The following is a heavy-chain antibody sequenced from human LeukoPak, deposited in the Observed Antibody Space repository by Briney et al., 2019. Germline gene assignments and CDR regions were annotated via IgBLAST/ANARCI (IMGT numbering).Heavy chain of an antibody. CDR2: MRSSRSYI. D-gene: IGHD2-21*02. V-gene: IGHV3-21*01. CDR3: AREGWRGDCSSYYSYGMDV. Sequence: GGSLTLSCAAWGFPLSSYSMNWVRRAPGEGGEGVLSMRSSRSYIAYAHSMKDRFSISRDNAKNSLYLQINSLRAEDTAVYSCAREGWRGDCSSYYSYGMDVWGQGTTVTASS. J-gene: IGHJ6*02. CDR1: GFPLSSYS.